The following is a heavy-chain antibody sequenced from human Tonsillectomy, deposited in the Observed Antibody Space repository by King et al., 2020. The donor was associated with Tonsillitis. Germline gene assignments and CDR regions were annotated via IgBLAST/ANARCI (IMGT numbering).Heavy chain of an antibody. D-gene: IGHD4-17*01. Sequence: VQLQQWGAGLLKPSETLSLTCAVYGGSFSGFYWSWVRQPPGKGLEWIGEINHSGSTNYNSSLKSRVIISVDTSKNQFSLKLSSVTAADTAVYYCARSRGDYDDNSWFDPWGQGTLVTVSS. V-gene: IGHV4-34*01. J-gene: IGHJ5*02. CDR2: INHSGST. CDR1: GGSFSGFY. CDR3: ARSRGDYDDNSWFDP.